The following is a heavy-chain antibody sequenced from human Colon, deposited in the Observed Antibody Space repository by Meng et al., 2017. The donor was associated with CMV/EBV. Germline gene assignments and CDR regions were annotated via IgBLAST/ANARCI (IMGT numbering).Heavy chain of an antibody. CDR1: GGSFSGYY. D-gene: IGHD2-2*01. CDR2: INHSGST. Sequence: LPCAVYGGSFSGYYWSWIRQPPGKGLEWIGEINHSGSTSYNPSLKSRVTISVDTSKNQFSLKLSSVTAADTAVYYCARGRYARYFDYWGQGTLVTVSS. J-gene: IGHJ4*02. V-gene: IGHV4-34*01. CDR3: ARGRYARYFDY.